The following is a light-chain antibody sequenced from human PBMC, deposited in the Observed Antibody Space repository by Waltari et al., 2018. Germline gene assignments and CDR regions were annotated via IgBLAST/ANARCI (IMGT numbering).Light chain of an antibody. J-gene: IGLJ3*02. Sequence: QSALPQPASVSGSPGQSISISCTGTTSAIGSYNYVHWYQQHPGKAPKLMIYEVSNRPSGVSNRFSGSKSDNTASLTISGLQAEDEADYYCSSYTSSSTWVFGGGTKLTVL. V-gene: IGLV2-14*01. CDR3: SSYTSSSTWV. CDR1: TSAIGSYNY. CDR2: EVS.